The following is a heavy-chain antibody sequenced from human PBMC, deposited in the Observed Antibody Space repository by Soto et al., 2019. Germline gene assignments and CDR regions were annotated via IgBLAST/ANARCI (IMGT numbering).Heavy chain of an antibody. V-gene: IGHV3-7*01. Sequence: EVQLVESGGGLVQPGGSLRLSCAASGFTFSSYWMSWVRQAPGKGLEWVANIKQDGSEKYYVDSVKGGFTISRDNAKNSLNLQMNRLRAEDTAVYYCARVTDYYESSGYFAYWGQGTLVTVSS. J-gene: IGHJ4*02. CDR3: ARVTDYYESSGYFAY. CDR1: GFTFSSYW. D-gene: IGHD3-22*01. CDR2: IKQDGSEK.